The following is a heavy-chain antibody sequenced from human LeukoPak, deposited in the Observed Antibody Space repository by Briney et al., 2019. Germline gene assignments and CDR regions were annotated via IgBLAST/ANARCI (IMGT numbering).Heavy chain of an antibody. CDR3: ARVRASYDFWGGYLFDY. CDR2: INHSGST. CDR1: GGPFSGYY. J-gene: IGHJ4*02. Sequence: PSETLSLTCAVYGGPFSGYYWSWIRQSPGNGLEWIGEINHSGSTNYNPSLKSRVTISVDTSKNQFSLKLSSVTAADTAVYDCARVRASYDFWGGYLFDYWGQGTLVTVSS. V-gene: IGHV4-34*01. D-gene: IGHD3-3*01.